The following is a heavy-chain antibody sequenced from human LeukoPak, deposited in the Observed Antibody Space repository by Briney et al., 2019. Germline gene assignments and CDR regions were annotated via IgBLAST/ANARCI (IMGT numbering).Heavy chain of an antibody. Sequence: SGGSLRLSCAASGFTFSRFGMHWVRQAPGKGLEWVAFMWYDGSNEYYADSVKGRFTISRDNSKNTLYLQMNSLRDQDTAVYYCARDSVADYYDSSGYDYWGPGTLVTVSS. V-gene: IGHV3-33*01. D-gene: IGHD3-22*01. CDR3: ARDSVADYYDSSGYDY. J-gene: IGHJ4*02. CDR2: MWYDGSNE. CDR1: GFTFSRFG.